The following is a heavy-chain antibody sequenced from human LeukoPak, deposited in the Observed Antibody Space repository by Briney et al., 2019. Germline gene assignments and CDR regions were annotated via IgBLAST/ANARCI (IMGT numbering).Heavy chain of an antibody. J-gene: IGHJ4*02. V-gene: IGHV3-74*01. CDR3: AGLPYRTGTIDH. D-gene: IGHD3-16*02. CDR1: GFTFSNHW. CDR2: INSDGNST. Sequence: GGSLRLSCAASGFTFSNHWMHWVRQAPGKALVWVSRINSDGNSTSYADSVKGRFTISRDNANNTLYLEMNSVRAEDTAVYYCAGLPYRTGTIDHWGQGTLVTVSS.